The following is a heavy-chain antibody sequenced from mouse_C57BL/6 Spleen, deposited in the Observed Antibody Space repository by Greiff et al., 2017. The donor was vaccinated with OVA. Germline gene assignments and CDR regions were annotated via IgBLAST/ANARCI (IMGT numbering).Heavy chain of an antibody. D-gene: IGHD1-1*01. J-gene: IGHJ2*01. CDR3: LIYYYGSSYDY. V-gene: IGHV1-42*01. CDR1: GYSFTGYY. CDR2: INPSTGGT. Sequence: EVKLVESGPELVKPGASVKISCKASGYSFTGYYMNWVKQSPEKSLEWIGEINPSTGGTTYNQKFKAKATLTVDKSSSTAYMQLKSLTSEDSAVYYCLIYYYGSSYDYWGQGTTLTVSS.